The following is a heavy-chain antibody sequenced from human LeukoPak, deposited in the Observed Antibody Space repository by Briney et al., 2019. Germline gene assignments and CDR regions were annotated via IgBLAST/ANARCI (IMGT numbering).Heavy chain of an antibody. CDR3: AKTQSIWFGELSFDY. V-gene: IGHV3-23*01. CDR1: GFTFSSYA. Sequence: GGSLRLSCAASGFTFSSYAMSWVRQAPGKGLEWVSAISGSGGSTYYANSVKGRFTISRDNSKNTLYLQMNSLRAEDTAVYYCAKTQSIWFGELSFDYWGQGTLVTVSS. D-gene: IGHD3-10*01. CDR2: ISGSGGST. J-gene: IGHJ4*02.